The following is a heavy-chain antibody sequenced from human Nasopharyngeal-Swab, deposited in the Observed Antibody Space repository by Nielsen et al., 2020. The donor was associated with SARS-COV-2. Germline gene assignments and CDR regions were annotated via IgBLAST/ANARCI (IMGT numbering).Heavy chain of an antibody. D-gene: IGHD6-19*01. V-gene: IGHV5-51*01. CDR1: GYSFTSYW. CDR2: IYPSDSET. CDR3: ARGWYSGPDY. J-gene: IGHJ4*02. Sequence: KVSCKGSGYSFTSYWIAWVRQMPGKGLEWMGLIYPSDSETRYSPSFEGQVTISADKSISTAYPQWSSLKASDTAMYYCARGWYSGPDYWGQGTLVTVSS.